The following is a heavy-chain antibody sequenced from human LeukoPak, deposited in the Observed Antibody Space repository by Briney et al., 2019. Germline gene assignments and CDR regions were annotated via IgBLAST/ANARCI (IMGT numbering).Heavy chain of an antibody. V-gene: IGHV1-69*05. CDR2: IIPIFGTA. CDR1: GGTFSSYA. J-gene: IGHJ4*02. Sequence: SVKVSCKASGGTFSSYAISWVRQAPGQGLEWMGGIIPIFGTANYAQKFQGRVTITTDESTSTAYMELSSLRSEDTAVYYCARTVSVTGTAGLDYWGQGTLVTVSS. D-gene: IGHD1-20*01. CDR3: ARTVSVTGTAGLDY.